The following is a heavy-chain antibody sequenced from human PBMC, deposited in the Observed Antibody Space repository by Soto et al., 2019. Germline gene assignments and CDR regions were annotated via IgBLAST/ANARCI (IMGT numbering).Heavy chain of an antibody. V-gene: IGHV3-49*03. CDR1: GFTFGDYA. J-gene: IGHJ4*02. CDR3: TRAPDLGIRDY. Sequence: GGSLRLSCTASGFTFGDYAMSWFRQAPGKGLEWVGFIRSKAYGGTTEYAASVKGRFTISRDDSKSIAYLQMNSLKTEDTAVYYCTRAPDLGIRDYWGQGTLVTVSS. CDR2: IRSKAYGGTT. D-gene: IGHD1-20*01.